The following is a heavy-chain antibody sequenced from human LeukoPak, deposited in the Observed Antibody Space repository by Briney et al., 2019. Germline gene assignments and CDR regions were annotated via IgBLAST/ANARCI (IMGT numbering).Heavy chain of an antibody. CDR2: IIPIFGTA. CDR1: GGTFSSYA. CDR3: ARLPDYGDYGDDY. J-gene: IGHJ4*02. D-gene: IGHD4-17*01. V-gene: IGHV1-69*13. Sequence: SVKVSCKASGGTFSSYAISWVRQAPGQGLEWMGGIIPIFGTANYAQKFQGRVMITADESTSTAYMELSSLRSEDTAVYYCARLPDYGDYGDDYWGQGTLVTVSS.